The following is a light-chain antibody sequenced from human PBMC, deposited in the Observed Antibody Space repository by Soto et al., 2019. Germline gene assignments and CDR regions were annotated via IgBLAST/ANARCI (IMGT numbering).Light chain of an antibody. CDR2: LGS. J-gene: IGKJ4*01. CDR1: QSLLHRNGYNY. CDR3: RQALQTTLS. Sequence: DIVLTQSPLSLPVTPGEPASISCRSSQSLLHRNGYNYLDWYLQKPGQSPQLLIYLGSNRASGVPDRFSGSGSGTVFTLKISRVEAEDVGIYYGRQALQTTLSFGGGTKVDIK. V-gene: IGKV2-28*01.